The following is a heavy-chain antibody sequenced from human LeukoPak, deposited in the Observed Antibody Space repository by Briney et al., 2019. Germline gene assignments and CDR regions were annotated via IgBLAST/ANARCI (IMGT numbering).Heavy chain of an antibody. CDR2: INPNSGGT. V-gene: IGHV1-2*02. D-gene: IGHD3-22*01. CDR1: GYTFTSYG. Sequence: ASVKVSCKASGYTFTSYGISWVRQAPGQGLEWMGWINPNSGGTNYAQKFQGRVTMTRDTSISTAYMELSRLRSDDTAVYYCARDPQKTYYYDSSGYYGSPNYYYYYYMDVWGKGTTVTVSS. J-gene: IGHJ6*03. CDR3: ARDPQKTYYYDSSGYYGSPNYYYYYYMDV.